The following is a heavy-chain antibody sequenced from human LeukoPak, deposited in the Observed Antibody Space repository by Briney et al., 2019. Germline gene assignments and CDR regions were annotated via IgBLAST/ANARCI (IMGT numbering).Heavy chain of an antibody. D-gene: IGHD1-14*01. CDR3: AILFPGTTDY. CDR2: IYYSGTT. J-gene: IGHJ4*02. V-gene: IGHV4-59*12. CDR1: GGSINSYY. Sequence: PSETLSLTCTVSGGSINSYYWTWIRQPPGKGLEWIGYIYYSGTTNYNPSLKSRVTISVDTSKNQFSLTLSSVTAADTAVYYCAILFPGTTDYWGQGILVTVSS.